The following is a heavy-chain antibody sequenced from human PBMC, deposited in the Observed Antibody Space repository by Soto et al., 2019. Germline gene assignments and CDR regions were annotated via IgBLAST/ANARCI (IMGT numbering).Heavy chain of an antibody. V-gene: IGHV3-30*18. Sequence: QVQLVESGGGVVQPGRSLRLSCAASGFTFSSYGMHWVRQAPGKGLEWVAVISYDGSNKYYADSVKGRFTISRDNSKNTLYLQMNSLRAEDTAVYYCAKGAESSSSFWARGGMDVWGQGTTVTVSS. CDR3: AKGAESSSSFWARGGMDV. CDR1: GFTFSSYG. D-gene: IGHD6-6*01. J-gene: IGHJ6*02. CDR2: ISYDGSNK.